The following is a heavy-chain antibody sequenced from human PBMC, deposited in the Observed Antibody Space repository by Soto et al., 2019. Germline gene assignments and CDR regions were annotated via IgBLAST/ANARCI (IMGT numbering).Heavy chain of an antibody. D-gene: IGHD1-26*01. Sequence: QVQLVQSGAEVKKPGSSVKVSCKASGGTFSSYAISWVRQAPGQGLEWMGGIIPIFGTANYAQKFQGRVTITADESTSTAYMELSSVRSEDTAVYYCARRPGSGRYAYYSGMDVWGPGTTVTVSS. CDR1: GGTFSSYA. V-gene: IGHV1-69*12. CDR2: IIPIFGTA. CDR3: ARRPGSGRYAYYSGMDV. J-gene: IGHJ6*02.